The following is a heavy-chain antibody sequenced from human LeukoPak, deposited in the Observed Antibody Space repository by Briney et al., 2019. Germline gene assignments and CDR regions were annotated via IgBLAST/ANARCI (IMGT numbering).Heavy chain of an antibody. CDR2: ISAYNGNT. V-gene: IGHV1-18*01. Sequence: GASVKVSCKASGYTFTSYGISWVRQAPGQGLEWMGWISAYNGNTNYAQKLQGRVTMTTDTSTSTAYMELRSLRSDDTAVCYCARCDYYDSSGSEGYFDLWGRGTLVTVSS. J-gene: IGHJ2*01. CDR3: ARCDYYDSSGSEGYFDL. D-gene: IGHD3-22*01. CDR1: GYTFTSYG.